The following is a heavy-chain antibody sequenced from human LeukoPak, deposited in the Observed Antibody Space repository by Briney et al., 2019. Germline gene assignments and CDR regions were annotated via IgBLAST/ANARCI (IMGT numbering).Heavy chain of an antibody. J-gene: IGHJ5*02. Sequence: SVKVSCKASGGTFSSYAISWVRQAPGHGLEWMGRIIPILGIANYAQKFQGRVTITADKSTSTAYMELSSLRSEDTAVYYCASWYYYDSSGYYPGPWFDPWVQVTLVTVSS. D-gene: IGHD3-22*01. CDR3: ASWYYYDSSGYYPGPWFDP. CDR2: IIPILGIA. CDR1: GGTFSSYA. V-gene: IGHV1-69*04.